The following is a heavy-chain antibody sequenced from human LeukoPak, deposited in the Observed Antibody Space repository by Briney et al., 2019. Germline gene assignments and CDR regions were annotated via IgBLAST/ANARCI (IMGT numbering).Heavy chain of an antibody. D-gene: IGHD3-10*02. CDR1: DFPFIGYT. CDR3: AELGITMIGGV. J-gene: IGHJ6*04. CDR2: ISSSGSTI. Sequence: PGGSLRLSCAASDFPFIGYTMHWVRQAPGKGLEWVSYISSSGSTIYYADSVKGRFTISRDNAKNSLYLQMNSLRAEDTAVYYCAELGITMIGGVWGKGTTVTISS. V-gene: IGHV3-48*04.